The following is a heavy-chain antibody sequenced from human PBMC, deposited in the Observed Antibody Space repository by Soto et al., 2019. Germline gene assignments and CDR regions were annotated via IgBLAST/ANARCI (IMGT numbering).Heavy chain of an antibody. J-gene: IGHJ6*02. V-gene: IGHV3-30*18. CDR1: GFTFSSYG. Sequence: VGSLRLSCAASGFTFSSYGMHWVRKAPGKGLEWVAVISYDGSNKYYADSVKGRFTISRDNSKNTLYLQMNSLRAEDTAVYYCAKVIPDYDFWSGNGMAVWGQGTTVTVSS. D-gene: IGHD3-3*01. CDR3: AKVIPDYDFWSGNGMAV. CDR2: ISYDGSNK.